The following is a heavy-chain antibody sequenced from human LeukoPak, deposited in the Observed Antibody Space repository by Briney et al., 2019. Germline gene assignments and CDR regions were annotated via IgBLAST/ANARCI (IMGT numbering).Heavy chain of an antibody. J-gene: IGHJ4*02. CDR1: GYSISSGYY. D-gene: IGHD5-18*01. V-gene: IGHV4-38-2*02. CDR3: SRVGDSYGYFDY. Sequence: SETLSLTCTVSGYSISSGYYWGWIWQPPGKGLEWIGSIYHSGSTYYNPSLKSRVTISVVTSKNQFSLKLSSVTAADTAVYYCSRVGDSYGYFDYWGQGTLVTVSS. CDR2: IYHSGST.